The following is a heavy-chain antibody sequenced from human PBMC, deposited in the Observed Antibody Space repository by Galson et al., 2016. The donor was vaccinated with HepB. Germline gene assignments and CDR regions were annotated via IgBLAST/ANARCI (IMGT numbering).Heavy chain of an antibody. D-gene: IGHD3-22*01. CDR3: ARDIYDSSGFYYLSR. Sequence: LSLTCTVSGGSINSYYWSWIRQPPGKGLEWIGYWYYTGRTNYNPSLNTRVTISVDTSKNQFSLKLTSVTAADTAVYYCARDIYDSSGFYYLSRWGQGTLVTVSS. CDR2: WYYTGRT. J-gene: IGHJ1*01. CDR1: GGSINSYY. V-gene: IGHV4-59*01.